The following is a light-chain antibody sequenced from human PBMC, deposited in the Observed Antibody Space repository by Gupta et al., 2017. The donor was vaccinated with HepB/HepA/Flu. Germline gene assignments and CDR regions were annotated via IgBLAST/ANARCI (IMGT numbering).Light chain of an antibody. V-gene: IGKV1-9*01. CDR3: QQLNSYPRVT. J-gene: IGKJ4*01. Sequence: DIQLTQSPSFLSASIGDRVTITCRASQDIINFLAWYQQKPGKAPKLLIYSVFTLQSGVPSRFSGSGSGTEFTLTISSLQPEDFATYYCQQLNSYPRVTFGGWTKVQIK. CDR2: SVF. CDR1: QDIINF.